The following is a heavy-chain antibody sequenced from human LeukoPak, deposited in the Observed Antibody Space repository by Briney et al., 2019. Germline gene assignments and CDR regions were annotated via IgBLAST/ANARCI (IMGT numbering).Heavy chain of an antibody. V-gene: IGHV6-1*01. J-gene: IGHJ3*02. D-gene: IGHD6-19*01. Sequence: SQTLSLTCAISGDSVSRNSAAWNWIRQSPSRGLEWLGRTYYRSKWYNDYAVSVKSRMTTNPDTSKNQFSLQLNSVTPEDTAVYYCAREPRLGDASDIWGQGTMVTVSS. CDR2: TYYRSKWYN. CDR1: GDSVSRNSAA. CDR3: AREPRLGDASDI.